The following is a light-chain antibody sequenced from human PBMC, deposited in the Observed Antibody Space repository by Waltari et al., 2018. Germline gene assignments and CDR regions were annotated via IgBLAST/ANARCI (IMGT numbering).Light chain of an antibody. CDR1: QALTTY. V-gene: IGKV1-9*01. Sequence: SFLSASVGDRVTITCRASQALTTYLAWYQQKPGKAPKLLIYGVSTLQSGVPSRFSGSGSGADFTLTINSLQPEDFAIYYCQQLNTYPPTFGQGTRLEIK. J-gene: IGKJ5*01. CDR3: QQLNTYPPT. CDR2: GVS.